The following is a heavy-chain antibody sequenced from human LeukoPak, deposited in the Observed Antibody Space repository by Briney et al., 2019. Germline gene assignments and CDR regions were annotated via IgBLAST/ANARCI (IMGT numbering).Heavy chain of an antibody. D-gene: IGHD1-1*01. J-gene: IGHJ4*02. V-gene: IGHV4-59*01. Sequence: SGTLSLTCTVSGGSISSYYWSWIRQPPGKGLEWIGYIYYSGSTNYNPSLKSRVTISVDTSKNQFSLKLSSVTAADTAVYYCARDRGGTHDYWGQGTLVTVSS. CDR1: GGSISSYY. CDR2: IYYSGST. CDR3: ARDRGGTHDY.